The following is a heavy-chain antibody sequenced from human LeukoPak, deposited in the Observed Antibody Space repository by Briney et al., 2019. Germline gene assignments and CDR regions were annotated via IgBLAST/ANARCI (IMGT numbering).Heavy chain of an antibody. Sequence: PGGSLRLSCAASGFTFSSYRMNWVRQAPGKGLGWVSSISSSSSYIYYADSVKGRFTISRDNTKNSLYLQMHSLRAEDTAVYYCARDGTGIVYYYAMDVWGQGTTVTVSS. J-gene: IGHJ6*02. CDR2: ISSSSSYI. CDR1: GFTFSSYR. D-gene: IGHD3/OR15-3a*01. CDR3: ARDGTGIVYYYAMDV. V-gene: IGHV3-21*01.